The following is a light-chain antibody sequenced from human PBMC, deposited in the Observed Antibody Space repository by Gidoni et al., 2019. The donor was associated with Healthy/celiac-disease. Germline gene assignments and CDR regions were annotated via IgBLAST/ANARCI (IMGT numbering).Light chain of an antibody. CDR2: DAS. Sequence: EIVLTQSPATLSLSPGDRATLSCRASQSVSSYLSWYQQKPGQAPRLLIYDASNRATGIPARFSGSGSGTDFTLTISSLEPEDFAVYYCQQRSNWPPSTFXQXTKLEIK. V-gene: IGKV3-11*01. J-gene: IGKJ2*02. CDR1: QSVSSY. CDR3: QQRSNWPPST.